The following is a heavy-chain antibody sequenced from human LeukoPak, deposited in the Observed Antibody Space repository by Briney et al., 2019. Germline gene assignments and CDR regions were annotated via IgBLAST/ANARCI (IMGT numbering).Heavy chain of an antibody. D-gene: IGHD3-10*01. J-gene: IGHJ4*02. Sequence: ASVTVSCKASGYTFTVYYMHWVRQAPGQGLEWMGWINPNSGGTNYAQKFQGRVTMTRDTSINTAHMDLRRLRYDDTAVYYCARDLYWYGSGSYYIRPYFDLWGQGTLVTVSS. V-gene: IGHV1-2*02. CDR2: INPNSGGT. CDR1: GYTFTVYY. CDR3: ARDLYWYGSGSYYIRPYFDL.